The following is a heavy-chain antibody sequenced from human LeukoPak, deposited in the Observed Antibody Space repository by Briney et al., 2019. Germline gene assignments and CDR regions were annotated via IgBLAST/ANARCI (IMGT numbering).Heavy chain of an antibody. CDR1: GGSISSGDYY. J-gene: IGHJ4*02. V-gene: IGHV4-30-4*01. CDR2: IYYSGST. D-gene: IGHD4-23*01. CDR3: ARGSGGNLPYDY. Sequence: PSETLSLTCTVSGGSISSGDYYWSWIRQPPGTGLEWIGYIYYSGSTYYNPSLKSRVAMAVDTSKNQFSLKLSSVTAADTAVYYCARGSGGNLPYDYWGQGTLVTVSS.